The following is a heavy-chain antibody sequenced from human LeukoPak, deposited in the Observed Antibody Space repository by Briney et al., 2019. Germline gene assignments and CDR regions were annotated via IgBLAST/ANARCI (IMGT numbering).Heavy chain of an antibody. D-gene: IGHD6-6*01. J-gene: IGHJ4*02. CDR2: IKQDGSEK. Sequence: PGGSLRLSCAASGFILSNYWMSWVRQAPGKGLEWVANIKQDGSEKYYVDSVKGRFTISRDNAKNSLYLQMNSLRAEDTAVYYCARDRGSSGYFDYWGQGTLVTVSS. V-gene: IGHV3-7*03. CDR1: GFILSNYW. CDR3: ARDRGSSGYFDY.